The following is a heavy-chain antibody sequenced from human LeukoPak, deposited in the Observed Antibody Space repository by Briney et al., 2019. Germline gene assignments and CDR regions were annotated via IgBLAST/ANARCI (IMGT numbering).Heavy chain of an antibody. V-gene: IGHV3-13*04. D-gene: IGHD2-2*01. Sequence: GGSLRLSCAASGFTFSSYDMHWVRQATGKGLEWVSAIGTAGDTYYPGSVKGRFTIARENAKNSLYLQMNSLRAGDTAVYYCARGCSSTSCQGGMDVWGQGTTVTVSS. CDR3: ARGCSSTSCQGGMDV. CDR1: GFTFSSYD. J-gene: IGHJ6*02. CDR2: IGTAGDT.